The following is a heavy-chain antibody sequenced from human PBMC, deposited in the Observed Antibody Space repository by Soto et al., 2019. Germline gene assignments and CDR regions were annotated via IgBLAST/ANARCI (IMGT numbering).Heavy chain of an antibody. D-gene: IGHD2-15*01. CDR3: ARGKSIFYGMDV. J-gene: IGHJ6*02. CDR1: GFTFSDYY. V-gene: IGHV3-11*01. Sequence: QVQLVESGGGLVKPGGSLRLSCAASGFTFSDYYISWIRQAPGKGLEWVSYISSSGTTICHADSVKGRFTISRDNAKNSLFLQMNSLRAEDTAVYYCARGKSIFYGMDVWGQGTTVTVSS. CDR2: ISSSGTTI.